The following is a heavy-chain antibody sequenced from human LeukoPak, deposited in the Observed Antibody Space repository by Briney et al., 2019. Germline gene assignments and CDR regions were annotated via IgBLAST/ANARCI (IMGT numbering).Heavy chain of an antibody. V-gene: IGHV3-21*01. Sequence: GGSLRLSCAASGFTFRSYSMNWVRQAPGKGLEWVSSISSSSSYIYYADSVKGRFTISRDNAKNSLYLQMNSLRAEDTAVYYCARDSQRDIVVVPAAIYNYWGQGTLVTVSS. J-gene: IGHJ4*02. CDR3: ARDSQRDIVVVPAAIYNY. D-gene: IGHD2-2*02. CDR2: ISSSSSYI. CDR1: GFTFRSYS.